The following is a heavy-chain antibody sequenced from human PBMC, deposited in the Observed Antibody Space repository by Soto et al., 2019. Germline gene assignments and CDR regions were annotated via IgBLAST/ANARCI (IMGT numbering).Heavy chain of an antibody. J-gene: IGHJ6*02. V-gene: IGHV1-8*01. D-gene: IGHD6-6*01. CDR3: ARTRSIAARPWYYYYGMDV. CDR2: MNPNSGNT. CDR1: GYTFTSYD. Sequence: ASVKVSCKASGYTFTSYDINWVRQATGQGLEWMGWMNPNSGNTGYAQKFQGRVTMTRNTSISTAYMELSSLRSEDTAVYYCARTRSIAARPWYYYYGMDVWGQGTTVTVSS.